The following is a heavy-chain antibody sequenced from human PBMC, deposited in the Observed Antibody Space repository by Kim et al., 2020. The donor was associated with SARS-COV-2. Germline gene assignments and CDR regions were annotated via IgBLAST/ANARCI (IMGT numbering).Heavy chain of an antibody. J-gene: IGHJ6*02. CDR3: VRFPARYCSGGYYGLDV. CDR1: GFTFSDYV. V-gene: IGHV3-23*01. D-gene: IGHD2-15*01. CDR2: ICGDGTST. Sequence: GGSLRLSCVASGFTFSDYVMNWVRQAPGQGLEWVSVICGDGTSTYYINSVKGRFTISRDNSRNNVYLQMNSLRAEDTAKYYSVRFPARYCSGGYYGLDVWGQGTTVTVSS.